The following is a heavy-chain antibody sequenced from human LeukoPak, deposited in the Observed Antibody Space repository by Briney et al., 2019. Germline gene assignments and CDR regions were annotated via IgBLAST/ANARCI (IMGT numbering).Heavy chain of an antibody. Sequence: GGSLRLSCAASGFTVSSNYMSWVRQAPGKGLEWISVTYSGGSTNYAGSVKGRFTISRDNSKKTLYLQMNSLRAEDTAVYYCARVDGYNFDAFDIWGQGTMVTVSS. CDR1: GFTVSSNY. J-gene: IGHJ3*02. CDR3: ARVDGYNFDAFDI. V-gene: IGHV3-53*01. D-gene: IGHD5-24*01. CDR2: TYSGGST.